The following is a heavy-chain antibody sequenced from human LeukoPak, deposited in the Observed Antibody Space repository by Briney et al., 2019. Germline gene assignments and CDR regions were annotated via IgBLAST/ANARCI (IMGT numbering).Heavy chain of an antibody. V-gene: IGHV4-59*10. D-gene: IGHD5-24*01. CDR1: GGSFSGYY. J-gene: IGHJ4*02. Sequence: SETLSLTCAVYGGSFSGYYWSWIRQPAGKGLEWIGRIYTSGSTNYNPSLKSRVTVSVDTSKNQFSLKLSSVTAADTAVYYCARASRDGYNYGTGYFDYWGQGTLVTVSP. CDR2: IYTSGST. CDR3: ARASRDGYNYGTGYFDY.